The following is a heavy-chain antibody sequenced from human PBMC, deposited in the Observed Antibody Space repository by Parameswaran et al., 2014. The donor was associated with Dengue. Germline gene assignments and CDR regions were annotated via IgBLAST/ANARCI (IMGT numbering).Heavy chain of an antibody. Sequence: RWIRQPPGKGLEWIGYIYYSGSTNYNPSLKSRVTISVDTSKNQFSLKLSSVTAADTAVYYCARHRPPYTMIVDVWGQGTTVTVSS. V-gene: IGHV4-59*08. J-gene: IGHJ6*02. D-gene: IGHD3-22*01. CDR3: ARHRPPYTMIVDV. CDR2: IYYSGST.